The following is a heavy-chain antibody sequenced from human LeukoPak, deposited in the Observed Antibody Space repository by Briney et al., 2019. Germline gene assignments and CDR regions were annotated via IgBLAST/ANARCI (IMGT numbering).Heavy chain of an antibody. CDR1: GFTFSSYE. Sequence: GGSLRLSCAASGFTFSSYEMNWVRQAPGKGLEWVSYISSSGSTIYYADSVKGRFTISRDNAKNSLYLQMNSLRAEDTAVYYCARAKVVTPGPDYWGQGTLVTVSS. CDR3: ARAKVVTPGPDY. V-gene: IGHV3-48*03. D-gene: IGHD4-23*01. CDR2: ISSSGSTI. J-gene: IGHJ4*02.